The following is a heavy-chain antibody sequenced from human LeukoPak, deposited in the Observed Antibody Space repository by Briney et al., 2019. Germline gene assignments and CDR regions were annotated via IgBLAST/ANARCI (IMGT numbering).Heavy chain of an antibody. J-gene: IGHJ3*02. Sequence: ASVKVSCKASGYTFTGYDMHWVRRAPGQGLEWMGWINPNSGGTNYAQKFQGRVTMTRDTSISTAYMELSRLRSDDTAVYYCARGAQLPDAFDIWGQGTMVTVSS. CDR1: GYTFTGYD. D-gene: IGHD2-2*01. CDR2: INPNSGGT. V-gene: IGHV1-2*02. CDR3: ARGAQLPDAFDI.